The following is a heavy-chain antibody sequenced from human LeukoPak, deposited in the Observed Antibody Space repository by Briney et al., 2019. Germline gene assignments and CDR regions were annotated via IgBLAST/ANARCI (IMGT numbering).Heavy chain of an antibody. CDR2: IWYDGSNK. V-gene: IGHV3-33*01. J-gene: IGHJ4*02. D-gene: IGHD2-15*01. CDR1: GFTFSSYG. CDR3: ARVPTVGSGGYQFDY. Sequence: PGRSLRLSCAASGFTFSSYGMHWVRQAPGKGLEWVAVIWYDGSNKYYADSVKGRFTISRDNSKNTLYLQMNSLRAEDTAVYYCARVPTVGSGGYQFDYWGQGTLVTVSS.